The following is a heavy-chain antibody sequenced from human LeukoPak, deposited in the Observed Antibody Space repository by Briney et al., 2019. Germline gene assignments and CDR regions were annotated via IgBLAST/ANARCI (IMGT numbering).Heavy chain of an antibody. J-gene: IGHJ5*02. CDR3: ARDWIAAANWFDP. V-gene: IGHV4-59*12. CDR2: IYYSGST. Sequence: SETLSLTCTVSGESISGFYWTWIRQPPGKGLEWIGYIYYSGSTNYNPSLKSRVTMSVDTSKNQFSLKLSSVTAADTAVYYCARDWIAAANWFDPWGQGTLVTVSS. CDR1: GESISGFY. D-gene: IGHD6-13*01.